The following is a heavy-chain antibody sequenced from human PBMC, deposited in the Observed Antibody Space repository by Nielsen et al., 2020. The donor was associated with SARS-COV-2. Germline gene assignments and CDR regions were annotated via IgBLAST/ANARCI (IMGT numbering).Heavy chain of an antibody. D-gene: IGHD2-15*01. CDR1: GYSFTSYW. V-gene: IGHV5-10-1*01. CDR3: ARSRSGSYYYYYGMDV. CDR2: IDPSDSYT. Sequence: GESLKISCKGSGYSFTSYWISWVRQMPGKGLEWRGRIDPSDSYTNYSPSFQGHVTISADKSISTAYLQWSSLKASDTAMYYCARSRSGSYYYYYGMDVWGQGTTVTVSS. J-gene: IGHJ6*02.